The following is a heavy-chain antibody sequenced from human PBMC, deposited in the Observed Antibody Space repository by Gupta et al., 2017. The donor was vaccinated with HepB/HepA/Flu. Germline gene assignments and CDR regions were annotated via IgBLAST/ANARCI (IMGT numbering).Heavy chain of an antibody. CDR1: GFTFSSYG. J-gene: IGHJ5*02. V-gene: IGHV3-33*01. Sequence: QVQLVESGGGVVQPGRSLRLSCPASGFTFSSYGRHWVRQAPGKGLEWVAVIWYDGSNKYYADSVKGRFTISRDNSKNTLYLQMNSLRAEDTAVYYCARDLANQFDPWGQGTLVTVSS. D-gene: IGHD1-14*01. CDR2: IWYDGSNK. CDR3: ARDLANQFDP.